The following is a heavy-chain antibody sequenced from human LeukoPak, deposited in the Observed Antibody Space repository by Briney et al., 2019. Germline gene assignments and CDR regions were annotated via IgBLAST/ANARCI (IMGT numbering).Heavy chain of an antibody. Sequence: PGGSLRLYCAASGFTVRSNYMSWVRQAPGKGLEWDSVIYSGGSTYYADSVKGRFTISRDNSKNTLYLQMNSLRAEDTAVYYCAREAVYCSSTSCFYWFDPWGQGTLVTVSS. J-gene: IGHJ5*02. V-gene: IGHV3-53*01. D-gene: IGHD2-2*01. CDR1: GFTVRSNY. CDR2: IYSGGST. CDR3: AREAVYCSSTSCFYWFDP.